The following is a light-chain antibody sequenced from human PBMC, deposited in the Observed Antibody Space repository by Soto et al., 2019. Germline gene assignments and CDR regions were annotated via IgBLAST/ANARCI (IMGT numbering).Light chain of an antibody. CDR1: QSISSY. V-gene: IGKV1-5*03. CDR2: KAS. J-gene: IGKJ4*01. CDR3: QQYNSYPLT. Sequence: DIQMTQSPASLSPCLWEIVTITCRASQSISSYLNWYQQKPGKAPKLLIYKASSLESGVPSRFSGSGSGTEFTLTISSLQPDDFATYYCQQYNSYPLTFGGGTKVDIK.